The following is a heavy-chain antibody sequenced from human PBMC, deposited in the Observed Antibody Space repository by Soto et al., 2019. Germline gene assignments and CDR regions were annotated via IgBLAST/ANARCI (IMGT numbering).Heavy chain of an antibody. CDR3: ARDLGDGGNSGVVERYGMDV. CDR2: INPNSGGT. V-gene: IGHV1-2*04. Sequence: QVQLVQSGAEVKKPGASVKVSCKASGYTFTGYYMHWVRQAPGQGLAWMGWINPNSGGTNYAQKVQGWVTMTRDTSMSTAYMELSRLRSDDTAVYYCARDLGDGGNSGVVERYGMDVCVRGTTVTVSS. CDR1: GYTFTGYY. J-gene: IGHJ6*02. D-gene: IGHD2-21*02.